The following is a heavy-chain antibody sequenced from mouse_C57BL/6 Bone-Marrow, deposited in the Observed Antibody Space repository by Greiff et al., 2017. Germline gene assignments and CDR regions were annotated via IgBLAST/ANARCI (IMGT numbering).Heavy chain of an antibody. Sequence: EVQLVESGPELVKPGASVKISCKASGYSFTDYNMKWVKQSNGKSLEWIGVINPNYGTTSYNQKFKGKATLTVDQSSSTAYMQLNSLTSEDSAVYCGARGLVATRMDDWGQGTSVTVSS. CDR2: INPNYGTT. CDR1: GYSFTDYN. V-gene: IGHV1-39*01. J-gene: IGHJ4*01. D-gene: IGHD1-1*01. CDR3: ARGLVATRMDD.